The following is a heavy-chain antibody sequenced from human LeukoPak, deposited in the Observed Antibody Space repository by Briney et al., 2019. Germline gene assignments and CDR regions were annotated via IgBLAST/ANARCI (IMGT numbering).Heavy chain of an antibody. CDR2: IWYDGSNK. CDR3: ARGTPNYDILTGLDY. V-gene: IGHV3-33*01. Sequence: GGSLRLSCAASGFTFSSYGMHWVRQAPGKGLEWVAVIWYDGSNKYYADSVKGRFTISRDNSKNTLYLQMNSLRAEDTAVYYCARGTPNYDILTGLDYWGQGTLVTVSS. J-gene: IGHJ4*02. CDR1: GFTFSSYG. D-gene: IGHD3-9*01.